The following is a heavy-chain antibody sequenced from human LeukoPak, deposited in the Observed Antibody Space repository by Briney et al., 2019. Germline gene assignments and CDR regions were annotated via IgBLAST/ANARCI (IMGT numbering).Heavy chain of an antibody. J-gene: IGHJ3*02. CDR1: GFIFSSYS. Sequence: GGSVRLSCAASGFIFSSYSMNWVRQAPGKGLEWVSYIISSSSTMYYAASVKGRFSISRDNAQNSLYLQMNSLRAKDTAVYYCVRDHHRRLYDSQARDTFDIWGQGTMVTVSS. CDR3: VRDHHRRLYDSQARDTFDI. D-gene: IGHD3-22*01. CDR2: IISSSSTM. V-gene: IGHV3-48*01.